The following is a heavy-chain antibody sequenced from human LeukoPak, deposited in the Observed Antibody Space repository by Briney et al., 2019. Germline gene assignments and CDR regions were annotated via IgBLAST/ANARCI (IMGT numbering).Heavy chain of an antibody. CDR2: INPNSGGT. CDR1: GYTFTGYY. J-gene: IGHJ4*02. V-gene: IGHV1-2*02. CDR3: ARSTERGYSYGYVSYFDY. D-gene: IGHD5-18*01. Sequence: GASVKVSCKASGYTFTGYYMHWVRQAPGQGLEWMGWINPNSGGTNYAQKFQGRVTMTRDTSISTAYMELSRLRSDDTAVYYCARSTERGYSYGYVSYFDYWGQGTLVTVSS.